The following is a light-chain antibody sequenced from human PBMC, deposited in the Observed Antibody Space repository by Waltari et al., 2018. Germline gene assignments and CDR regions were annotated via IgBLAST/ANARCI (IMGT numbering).Light chain of an antibody. CDR3: QQRRNWPT. CDR1: QSVSTF. CDR2: DVS. Sequence: EIVLTQSPATLSLSPGERSTLSCRASQSVSTFLAWYQQKPGQSPRLLIYDVSFRATGIPIRFSGSGSEADFTLTISNLEPEDFAVYYCQQRRNWPTFGGGTKVEVK. J-gene: IGKJ4*01. V-gene: IGKV3-11*01.